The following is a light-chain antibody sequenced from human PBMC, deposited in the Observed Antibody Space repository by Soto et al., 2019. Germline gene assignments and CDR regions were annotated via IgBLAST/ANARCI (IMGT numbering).Light chain of an antibody. CDR3: SSYAGSNIVV. V-gene: IGLV2-8*01. CDR1: SSDVGGYNY. Sequence: QSVLTQPPSASGSPGQSVTISCTGTSSDVGGYNYVSWYQQHPGKAPKLMIYEVSKRPSGVPDRFSGSKSDNTASLTVSGLQAEDEADYYCSSYAGSNIVVFGGGTQLTVL. CDR2: EVS. J-gene: IGLJ2*01.